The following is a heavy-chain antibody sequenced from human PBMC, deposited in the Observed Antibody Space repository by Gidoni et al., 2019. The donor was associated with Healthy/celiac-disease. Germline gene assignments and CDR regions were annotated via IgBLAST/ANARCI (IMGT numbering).Heavy chain of an antibody. J-gene: IGHJ4*02. CDR3: ASGAKGDYFDY. CDR2: IYHSGST. V-gene: IGHV4-38-2*02. Sequence: QVQLQESGPGLVKPSETLSLTCTVSGYSISSGYYWGWIRQPPGKGLEWIGSIYHSGSTYYNPSLKSRVTISVDTSKNQFSLKLSSVTAADTAVYYCASGAKGDYFDYWGQGTLVTVSS. CDR1: GYSISSGYY. D-gene: IGHD3-16*01.